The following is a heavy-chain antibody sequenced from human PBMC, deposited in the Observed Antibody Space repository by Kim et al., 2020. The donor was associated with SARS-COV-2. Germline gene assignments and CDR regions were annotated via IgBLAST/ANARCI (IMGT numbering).Heavy chain of an antibody. Sequence: GGSLRLSCAASGFTFSSYSMNWVRQAPGKGLEWVSYISSSSSTIYYADSVKGRFTISRDNAKNSLYLQMNSLRAEDTAVYYCARASPQLDIVVVPAAMDVWGQVTSVTVSS. J-gene: IGHJ6*02. CDR2: ISSSSSTI. CDR1: GFTFSSYS. V-gene: IGHV3-48*04. D-gene: IGHD2-2*01. CDR3: ARASPQLDIVVVPAAMDV.